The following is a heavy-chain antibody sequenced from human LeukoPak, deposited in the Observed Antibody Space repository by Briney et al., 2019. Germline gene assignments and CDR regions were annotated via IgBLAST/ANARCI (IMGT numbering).Heavy chain of an antibody. Sequence: GEYLKISCKGSGYSFSTYWIGWVRQMPGKGLEWMGIIFPGDSDTRYSPCFQGQVTISADKSISTAYLQWSSLKASDTAMYYCARRSYSASYYDYWGQGTLVTVSS. CDR1: GYSFSTYW. J-gene: IGHJ4*02. V-gene: IGHV5-51*01. D-gene: IGHD1-26*01. CDR2: IFPGDSDT. CDR3: ARRSYSASYYDY.